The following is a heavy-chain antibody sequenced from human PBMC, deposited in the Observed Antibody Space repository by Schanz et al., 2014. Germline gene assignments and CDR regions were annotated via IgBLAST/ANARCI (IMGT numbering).Heavy chain of an antibody. J-gene: IGHJ6*02. CDR3: AKGRTSMVYDMDV. CDR2: IYSGGST. CDR1: GFTVSSNY. Sequence: VQLVESGGGVVQPGTSLRLSCAASGFTVSSNYMSWVRQAPGKGLEWVSVIYSGGSTYYADSVKGRFIISRDSSKNTLFLQMNSLRAEDTALYYCAKGRTSMVYDMDVWGQGTTVTVSS. D-gene: IGHD5-18*01. V-gene: IGHV3-53*01.